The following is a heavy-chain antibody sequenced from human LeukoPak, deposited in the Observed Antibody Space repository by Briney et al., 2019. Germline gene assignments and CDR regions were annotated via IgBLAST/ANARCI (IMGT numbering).Heavy chain of an antibody. Sequence: PGRSLRLSCAASGFTFSSYAMHWVRQAPGKGLEWVAIISYDGTNKYYAASVKGRLTISRDNSKNTLYLQMNSLRAEDTAVYYCAGRVDFDYWGQGTLVTVSS. CDR1: GFTFSSYA. D-gene: IGHD3-16*01. J-gene: IGHJ4*02. V-gene: IGHV3-30-3*01. CDR2: ISYDGTNK. CDR3: AGRVDFDY.